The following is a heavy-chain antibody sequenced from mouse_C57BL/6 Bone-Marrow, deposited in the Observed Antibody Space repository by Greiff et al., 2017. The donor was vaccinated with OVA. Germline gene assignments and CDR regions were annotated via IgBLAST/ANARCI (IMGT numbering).Heavy chain of an antibody. D-gene: IGHD2-4*01. Sequence: EVKLQESGPELVKPGASVKIPCKASGYTFTDYNMDWVKQSHGKSLEWIGDINPNNGGTIYNQKFKGKATLTVDKSSSTAYMELRSLTSEDTAVYYCAVYDYDRGFAYWGQGALVTVSA. CDR2: INPNNGGT. CDR1: GYTFTDYN. CDR3: AVYDYDRGFAY. V-gene: IGHV1-18*01. J-gene: IGHJ3*01.